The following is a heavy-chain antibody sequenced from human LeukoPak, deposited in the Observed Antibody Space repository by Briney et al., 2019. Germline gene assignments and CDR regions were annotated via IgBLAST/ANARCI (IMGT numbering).Heavy chain of an antibody. J-gene: IGHJ4*02. CDR3: ARDDCSGGSCYLDY. CDR1: GYTFTSYG. Sequence: ASVTVSCKACGYTFTSYGISWVRQAPGQGLEWMGWISAYNGNTNYAQKLQGRVTMTTDTSTSTAYMELRSLRSDDTAVYYCARDDCSGGSCYLDYWGQGTLVTVSS. D-gene: IGHD2-15*01. CDR2: ISAYNGNT. V-gene: IGHV1-18*01.